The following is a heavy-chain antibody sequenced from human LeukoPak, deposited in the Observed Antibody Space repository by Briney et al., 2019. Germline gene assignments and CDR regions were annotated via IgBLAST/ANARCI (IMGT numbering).Heavy chain of an antibody. D-gene: IGHD6-19*01. V-gene: IGHV5-51*01. Sequence: GESLKISCKASGYSFTNYWIVWVRQRPGKGLEYMVFIYPGGSDLIYSPSFQGQVTISVDKSITTPDLQWSILKASDTAMYYCARHVVNLAVPGDPSWIDPWGQGTLVTVSS. CDR3: ARHVVNLAVPGDPSWIDP. J-gene: IGHJ5*02. CDR2: IYPGGSDL. CDR1: GYSFTNYW.